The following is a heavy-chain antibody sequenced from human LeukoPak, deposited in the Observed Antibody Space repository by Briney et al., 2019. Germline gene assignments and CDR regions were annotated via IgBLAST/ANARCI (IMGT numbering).Heavy chain of an antibody. V-gene: IGHV3-21*01. J-gene: IGHJ3*02. CDR2: ISSSSNSI. D-gene: IGHD3-9*01. CDR1: GFTFSVYS. Sequence: GGSLRLSCIASGFTFSVYSMNWVRQAPGKGLEWVSSISSSSNSIYYVDSVKGRFTISRDNAKNSLYLQMNSLRAEDTAVYYCARDRILAGYYPPDAFDMWGQGTMVTVSS. CDR3: ARDRILAGYYPPDAFDM.